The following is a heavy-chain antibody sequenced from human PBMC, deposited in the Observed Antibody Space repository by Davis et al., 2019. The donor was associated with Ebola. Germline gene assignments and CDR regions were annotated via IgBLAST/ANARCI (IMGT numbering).Heavy chain of an antibody. V-gene: IGHV5-51*01. Sequence: PGGSLRLSCKGSGYSFTSYWIGWVRQMPGKGLEWMGIIYPGDSDTRYSPSFQGQVTISADKSISTAYLQWSSLKASDTAMYYCARLEVTTRDYYYGMDVWGQGTTVTVSS. CDR3: ARLEVTTRDYYYGMDV. CDR2: IYPGDSDT. CDR1: GYSFTSYW. D-gene: IGHD4-17*01. J-gene: IGHJ6*02.